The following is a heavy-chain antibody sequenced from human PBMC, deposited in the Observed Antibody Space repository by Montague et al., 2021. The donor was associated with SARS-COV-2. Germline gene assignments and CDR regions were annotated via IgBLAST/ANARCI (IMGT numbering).Heavy chain of an antibody. CDR1: GVSLSTSGVG. CDR3: APLGFDSRSYYTPHNWFDP. Sequence: PALVIPTQTLTLTCTFSGVSLSTSGVGVAWIRQPPGKALEWLALIYWDDDERYSPSMRSRLTITKDTSENRVVLRMTNMDPTDTATYYCAPLGFDSRSYYTPHNWFDPWGQGILVTVSS. CDR2: IYWDDDE. J-gene: IGHJ5*02. V-gene: IGHV2-5*02. D-gene: IGHD3-10*01.